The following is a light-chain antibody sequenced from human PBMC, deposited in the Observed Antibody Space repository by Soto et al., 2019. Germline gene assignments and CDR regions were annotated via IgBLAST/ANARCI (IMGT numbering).Light chain of an antibody. Sequence: DIQMTQSPSTLSVSVGDRVTITCWASQSISTWLAWYQQKPGKAPKLLIYKASSLEGGVPSRFGGSGSGTLFNITISSLHPDDFATYYCQQYNTYPLTFGGGTTVDIK. CDR3: QQYNTYPLT. CDR1: QSISTW. CDR2: KAS. V-gene: IGKV1-5*03. J-gene: IGKJ4*01.